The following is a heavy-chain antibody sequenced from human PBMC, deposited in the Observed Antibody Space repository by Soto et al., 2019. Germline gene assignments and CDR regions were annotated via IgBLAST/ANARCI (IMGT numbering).Heavy chain of an antibody. D-gene: IGHD2-8*01. V-gene: IGHV4-39*01. J-gene: IGHJ4*02. Sequence: SETLSLTCTVSGGSVSNSNYYWGWIRQSPGKGLEWIGSVYYRGRSYSKSSVKSRVTISVDTSKNQFSLNLNSVTASDTAAYYCVSQRTSVLTQAYFDYWGPGALVTVSS. CDR3: VSQRTSVLTQAYFDY. CDR1: GGSVSNSNYY. CDR2: VYYRGRS.